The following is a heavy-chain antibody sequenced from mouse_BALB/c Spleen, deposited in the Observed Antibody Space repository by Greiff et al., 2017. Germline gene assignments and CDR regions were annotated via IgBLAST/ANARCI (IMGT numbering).Heavy chain of an antibody. Sequence: EVQLQQSGPELMKPGASVKISCKASGYSFTSFYMHWVKQSHGKSLEWIGYIDPFNGGTSYNQKFKGNATLTVDKSSSTADIHLTSLTSEDSAVYYCARSDAMDDWGQGTSVTVSS. J-gene: IGHJ4*01. V-gene: IGHV1S135*01. CDR3: ARSDAMDD. CDR1: GYSFTSFY. CDR2: IDPFNGGT.